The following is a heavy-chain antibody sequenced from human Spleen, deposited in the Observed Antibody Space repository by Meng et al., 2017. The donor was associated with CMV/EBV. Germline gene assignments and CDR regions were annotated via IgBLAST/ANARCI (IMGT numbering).Heavy chain of an antibody. CDR1: GYTFTGYY. D-gene: IGHD5-12*01. V-gene: IGHV1-2*02. Sequence: ASVKVSCKASGYTFTGYYIHWVRQAPGQGLEWMGWMNPNSGGTNQAQKFQGRVTMTRDTSITAAYMELTRLRSDDTALYYGARNSGQNYYYGLDVWGQGTTVTVSS. CDR3: ARNSGQNYYYGLDV. CDR2: MNPNSGGT. J-gene: IGHJ6*01.